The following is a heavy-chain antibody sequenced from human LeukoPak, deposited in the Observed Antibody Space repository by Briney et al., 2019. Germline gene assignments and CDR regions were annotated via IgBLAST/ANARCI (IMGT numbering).Heavy chain of an antibody. D-gene: IGHD4-17*01. V-gene: IGHV3-48*02. Sequence: SGRSLRLSCAASRFTFSSHSMNWVRQAPGKGLEWISYISSSSSTIYYAGSVKGRFTISRDNAKNSLYLQMDSLRDEDTAVYYCARGGDYGDYWGQGTLVTVSS. CDR3: ARGGDYGDY. J-gene: IGHJ4*02. CDR2: ISSSSSTI. CDR1: RFTFSSHS.